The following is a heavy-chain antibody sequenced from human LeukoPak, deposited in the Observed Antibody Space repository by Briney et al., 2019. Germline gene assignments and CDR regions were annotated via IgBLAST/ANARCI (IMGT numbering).Heavy chain of an antibody. CDR2: IYHSGST. D-gene: IGHD2-2*01. CDR1: GYSISSGYY. J-gene: IGHJ4*02. V-gene: IGHV4-38-2*02. CDR3: ARAGCSSTSCSANFDY. Sequence: SETLSLTCTVSGYSISSGYYWGWIRQPPGKGLEWIGSIYHSGSTYYNPSLKSRVTISVDRSKNQFSLKLSSVTAADTAVYYCARAGCSSTSCSANFDYWGQGTLVTVSS.